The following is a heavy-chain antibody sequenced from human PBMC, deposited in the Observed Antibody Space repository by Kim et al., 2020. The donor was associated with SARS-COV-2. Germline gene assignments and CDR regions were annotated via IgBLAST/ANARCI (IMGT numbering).Heavy chain of an antibody. CDR1: GYTFTSYG. CDR3: AREEGRGGYDVYYFDY. J-gene: IGHJ4*02. CDR2: ISAYNGNT. Sequence: ASVKVSCKASGYTFTSYGISWVRQAPGQGLEWMGWISAYNGNTNYAQKLQGRVTMTTDTSTSTAYMELRSLRSDDTAVYYCAREEGRGGYDVYYFDYWGQGTLVTVSS. D-gene: IGHD5-12*01. V-gene: IGHV1-18*01.